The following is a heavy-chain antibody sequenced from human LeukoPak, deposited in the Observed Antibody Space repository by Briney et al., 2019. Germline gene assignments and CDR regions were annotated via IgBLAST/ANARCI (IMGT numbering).Heavy chain of an antibody. V-gene: IGHV4-61*02. J-gene: IGHJ4*02. CDR2: IYTSGST. CDR1: GGSISSGSYY. Sequence: SQTLSLTCTVSGGSISSGSYYWSWIRQPAGKGLEWIGRIYTSGSTNYNPSLKSRVTISVDTSKNQFSLKLSSVTAADTAVYYCARTKTQRGYRGYDADYWGQGTLVTVSS. D-gene: IGHD5-12*01. CDR3: ARTKTQRGYRGYDADY.